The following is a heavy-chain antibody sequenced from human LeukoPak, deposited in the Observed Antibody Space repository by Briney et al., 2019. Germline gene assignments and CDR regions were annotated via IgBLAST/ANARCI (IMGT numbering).Heavy chain of an antibody. CDR3: AKDIGRFLEWLGLDP. Sequence: GGSLRLSCAASGFTFDDYAMHWVRQAPGKGLEWVSGISWNSGSIGYADSVKGRFTISRDNAKNSLYLQMNSLRAEDTALYYCAKDIGRFLEWLGLDPWGQGTLVTVSS. CDR2: ISWNSGSI. J-gene: IGHJ5*02. CDR1: GFTFDDYA. D-gene: IGHD3-3*01. V-gene: IGHV3-9*01.